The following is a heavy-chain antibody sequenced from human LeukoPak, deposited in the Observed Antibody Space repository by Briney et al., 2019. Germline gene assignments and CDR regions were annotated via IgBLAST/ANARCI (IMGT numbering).Heavy chain of an antibody. D-gene: IGHD3-9*01. CDR2: IKQDGSEK. CDR3: ARVEKDDILTGYLDY. CDR1: GFTFSSYS. Sequence: GGSLRLSCAASGFTFSSYSMNWVRQAPGKGLEWVANIKQDGSEKYYVDSVKGRFTISRDNAKNSLYLQMNSLRAEDTAVYYCARVEKDDILTGYLDYWGQGTLVTVSS. J-gene: IGHJ4*02. V-gene: IGHV3-7*03.